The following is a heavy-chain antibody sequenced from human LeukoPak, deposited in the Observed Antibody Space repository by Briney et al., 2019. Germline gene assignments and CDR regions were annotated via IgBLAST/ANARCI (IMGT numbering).Heavy chain of an antibody. CDR1: GGSISSYY. CDR2: IYYSGGT. Sequence: PSETLSLTCTVSGGSISSYYWNWIRQPPGKGLEWIGYIYYSGGTNYNPSLKSRVTISVDTSKNQFSLKLSSVTAADTAVYYCARWADSSAYYSIFCFDYWGQGTLVTVSS. D-gene: IGHD3-22*01. CDR3: ARWADSSAYYSIFCFDY. V-gene: IGHV4-59*01. J-gene: IGHJ4*02.